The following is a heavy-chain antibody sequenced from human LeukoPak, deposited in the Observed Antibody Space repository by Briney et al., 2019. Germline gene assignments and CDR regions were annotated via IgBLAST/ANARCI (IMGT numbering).Heavy chain of an antibody. CDR1: GFTFSPYA. J-gene: IGHJ4*02. Sequence: PGGSLRLSCGASGFTFSPYAMSWVRQAPGKGLEWVSTISGGGGVTFDADSVRGRFTISRDNSNNTLYLQMNSLRAEDTAVYYCAKDRGIGAATLDFEYWGQGTLVTVSS. CDR3: AKDRGIGAATLDFEY. V-gene: IGHV3-23*01. D-gene: IGHD6-25*01. CDR2: ISGGGGVT.